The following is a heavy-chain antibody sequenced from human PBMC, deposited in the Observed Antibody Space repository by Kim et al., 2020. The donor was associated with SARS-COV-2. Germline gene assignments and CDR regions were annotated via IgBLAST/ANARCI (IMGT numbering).Heavy chain of an antibody. CDR3: TSGYCSGGTCYPQFDP. Sequence: SVKGRFTMSTDDSEKTAYLQMNSLKAEDTAVYYCTSGYCSGGTCYPQFDPWGQGTLVTVSS. D-gene: IGHD2-15*01. V-gene: IGHV3-73*01. J-gene: IGHJ5*02.